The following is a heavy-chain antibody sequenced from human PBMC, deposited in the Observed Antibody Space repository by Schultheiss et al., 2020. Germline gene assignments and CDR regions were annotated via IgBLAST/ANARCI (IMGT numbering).Heavy chain of an antibody. J-gene: IGHJ4*02. CDR3: ARGGWSSDY. V-gene: IGHV4-59*01. CDR2: IYYSGST. D-gene: IGHD6-19*01. Sequence: SETLSLTCTVSGGSMSSNYWKWVRQPPGKGLEWIGYIYYSGSTTYNPSLKSRVTISIDTSKNCFSLKLNSATPADTAMYYCARGGWSSDYWGRGTLVTVSS. CDR1: GGSMSSNY.